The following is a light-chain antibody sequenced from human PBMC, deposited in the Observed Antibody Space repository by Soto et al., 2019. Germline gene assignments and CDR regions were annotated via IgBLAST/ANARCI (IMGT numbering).Light chain of an antibody. Sequence: QSALTQPASVSGSPGQSITISCTGTSSDVGSSNLVSWYQQHPGKAPKRLIYEGSKRPSGVSNRFSGSQSGNTASLTISGLQAEDEADYFFCSYAGSSTVVFGGGTKLTVL. CDR1: SSDVGSSNL. J-gene: IGLJ2*01. CDR2: EGS. V-gene: IGLV2-23*01. CDR3: CSYAGSSTVV.